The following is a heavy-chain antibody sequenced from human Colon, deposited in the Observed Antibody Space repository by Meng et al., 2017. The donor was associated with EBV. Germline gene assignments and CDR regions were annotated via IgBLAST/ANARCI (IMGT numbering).Heavy chain of an antibody. D-gene: IGHD3-9*01. J-gene: IGHJ4*02. Sequence: GLTHQVAPGLLKPSETLPPTCPVNGGSFSCYVWSWVRQPPGKGMGWIGEVSHPGSAHYTPSLKSRVTISVDAPENQFSLRLTSVTAADSAVYYCARVPTTGYKDHWGQGTLVTVSS. CDR2: VSHPGSA. CDR3: ARVPTTGYKDH. V-gene: IGHV4-34*01. CDR1: GGSFSCYV.